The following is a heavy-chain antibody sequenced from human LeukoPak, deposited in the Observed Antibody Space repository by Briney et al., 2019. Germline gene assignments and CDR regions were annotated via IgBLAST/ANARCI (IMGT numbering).Heavy chain of an antibody. D-gene: IGHD5-18*01. Sequence: PGGSLRLSCAASGFTVSSNYMSWVRQAPGKGLEWVSVIYSGGSTYYADSVKGRFTISRDNSKNTLYLQMNSLRAEDTAVYYCARGSGYSYGYAYFDYWGQGTLVTVSS. CDR1: GFTVSSNY. V-gene: IGHV3-53*01. CDR2: IYSGGST. CDR3: ARGSGYSYGYAYFDY. J-gene: IGHJ4*02.